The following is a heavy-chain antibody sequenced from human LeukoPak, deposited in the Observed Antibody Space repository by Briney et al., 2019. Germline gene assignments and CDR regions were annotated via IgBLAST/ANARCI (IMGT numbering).Heavy chain of an antibody. V-gene: IGHV1-18*01. D-gene: IGHD2-2*01. CDR2: ISAYNGNT. CDR1: GGTFSSYG. J-gene: IGHJ5*02. Sequence: ASVKVSCKASGGTFSSYGISWVRQAPGQGLEWMGWISAYNGNTNYAQKLQGRVTMTTDTSTSTAYMELRSLRSDDTAVYYCARDRDCSSTSCYRWFDPWGQGTLVTVSS. CDR3: ARDRDCSSTSCYRWFDP.